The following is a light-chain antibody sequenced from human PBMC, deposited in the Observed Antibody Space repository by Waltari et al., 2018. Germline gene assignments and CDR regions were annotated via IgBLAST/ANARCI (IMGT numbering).Light chain of an antibody. V-gene: IGKV4-1*01. CDR3: QQYYNIPWT. Sequence: DIVMTQSPDSLAVSLGERATINCKSSQSVLYSSNNKNYLAWYQQKPGQPPKRFIYWASTRESGVPDRLSGSGSGTDFTLTISSLQAEDVAVYYCQQYYNIPWTFGQGTKVEIK. J-gene: IGKJ1*01. CDR1: QSVLYSSNNKNY. CDR2: WAS.